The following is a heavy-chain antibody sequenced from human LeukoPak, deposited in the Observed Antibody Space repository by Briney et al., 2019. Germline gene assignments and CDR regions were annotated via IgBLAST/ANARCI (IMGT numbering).Heavy chain of an antibody. CDR1: GFTVSSNY. D-gene: IGHD2-2*02. CDR2: IHSGGST. V-gene: IGHV3-66*02. Sequence: GGSLRLSCAASGFTVSSNYMSWVRQAPGKGLEWVSVIHSGGSTYYADSVKGRFTISRDNSKNTLYLQMNSLRAEDTAVYYCARDGHSSTSCYKCFDYWGQGTLVTVSS. J-gene: IGHJ4*02. CDR3: ARDGHSSTSCYKCFDY.